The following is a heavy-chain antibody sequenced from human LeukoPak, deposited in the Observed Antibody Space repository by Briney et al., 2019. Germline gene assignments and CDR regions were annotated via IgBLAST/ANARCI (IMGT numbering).Heavy chain of an antibody. Sequence: GGSLRLSCAASGFTFSSYEMNWVRQAPGKGLERVSYISSSGSTIYYADSVKGRFTISRDNAKNSLYLQMNSLRAEDTAVYYCARSMITFGGVIVPFDYWGQGTLVTVSS. V-gene: IGHV3-48*03. D-gene: IGHD3-16*02. CDR1: GFTFSSYE. CDR2: ISSSGSTI. J-gene: IGHJ4*02. CDR3: ARSMITFGGVIVPFDY.